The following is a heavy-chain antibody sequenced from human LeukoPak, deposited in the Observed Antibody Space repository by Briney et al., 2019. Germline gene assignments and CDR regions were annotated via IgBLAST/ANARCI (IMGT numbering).Heavy chain of an antibody. V-gene: IGHV3-30*02. D-gene: IGHD3-3*01. CDR1: GFTFSSYG. CDR3: AKNRRIFGRALQRHYMDV. Sequence: GGSLRLSCVVSGFTFSSYGMHWVRQAPGKGLEWVAFMTYDGSKRPYADSVKGRFTISRDNSKNTLYLQMDGLRPEDTAVYYCAKNRRIFGRALQRHYMDVWGKGTTVAVSS. J-gene: IGHJ6*03. CDR2: MTYDGSKR.